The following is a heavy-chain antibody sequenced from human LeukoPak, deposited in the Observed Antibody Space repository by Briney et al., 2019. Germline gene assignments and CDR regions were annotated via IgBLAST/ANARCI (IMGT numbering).Heavy chain of an antibody. CDR1: GGSISPYY. CDR2: IYYSGTT. V-gene: IGHV4-59*01. J-gene: IGHJ4*02. CDR3: ARENNYFDY. Sequence: SSETLSLTCSVSGGSISPYYWSWIRQPPGKGLEWIGYIYYSGTTNYNPSLQSRVTISVDTSKNQFSLKLNSVTAADTAVYYCARENNYFDYWGQGTLVTVSS.